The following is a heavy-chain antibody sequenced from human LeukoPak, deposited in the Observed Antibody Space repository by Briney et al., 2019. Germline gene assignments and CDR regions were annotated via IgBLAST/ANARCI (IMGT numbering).Heavy chain of an antibody. Sequence: SETLSLTCAVYGVSFSGYYWSWIRQPPGKGLEWIGEINHSGSTNYNPSLKSRVTISVDTSKNQFSLKLSSVTAADTAVYYCARGIESSTSWIDPWGQGTLVTVSS. J-gene: IGHJ5*02. V-gene: IGHV4-34*01. CDR2: INHSGST. D-gene: IGHD2-2*01. CDR3: ARGIESSTSWIDP. CDR1: GVSFSGYY.